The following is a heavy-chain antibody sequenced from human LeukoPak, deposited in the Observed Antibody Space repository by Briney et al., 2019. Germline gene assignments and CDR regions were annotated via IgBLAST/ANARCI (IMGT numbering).Heavy chain of an antibody. J-gene: IGHJ4*02. CDR2: MNPNSGNT. V-gene: IGHV1-8*01. D-gene: IGHD3-10*01. CDR1: GYTFTSYD. CDR3: ARGSGYDFWSGYLYYYGSGSYYPIDY. Sequence: GASVKVSCKASGYTFTSYDINWVRQATGRGLEWMGWMNPNSGNTGYAQKFQGRVTMTRSTSISTAYMELSSLRSEDTAVYYCARGSGYDFWSGYLYYYGSGSYYPIDYWGQGTLVTVSS.